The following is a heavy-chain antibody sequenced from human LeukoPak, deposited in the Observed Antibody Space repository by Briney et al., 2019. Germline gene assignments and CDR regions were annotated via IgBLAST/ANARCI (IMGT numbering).Heavy chain of an antibody. D-gene: IGHD6-19*01. V-gene: IGHV3-23*01. CDR1: GFTFSSYA. CDR2: IFGSGGSA. CDR3: GKTTTGYSSGRNPAWPVDY. J-gene: IGHJ4*02. Sequence: PGGSLRLSCTASGFTFSSYAMYWVRQAPGKGLEWVSGIFGSGGSAHSADSVKGRFTISRDNSQNTVYLQMNSLRAEDTAVYYCGKTTTGYSSGRNPAWPVDYWGQGTLVTVSS.